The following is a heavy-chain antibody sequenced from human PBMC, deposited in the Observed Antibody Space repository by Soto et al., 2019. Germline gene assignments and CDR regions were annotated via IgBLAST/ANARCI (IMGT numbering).Heavy chain of an antibody. CDR3: ASGSSSSRNYYYGMDV. Sequence: GGSLRLSCAASGFTVSSNYMSWVHQAPGKGLEWVSVIYSGGSTYYADSVKGRFTISRHNSKNTLYLQMNSLRAEDTAVYYCASGSSSSRNYYYGMDVWGQGTTVTVSS. CDR2: IYSGGST. D-gene: IGHD6-6*01. V-gene: IGHV3-66*01. J-gene: IGHJ6*02. CDR1: GFTVSSNY.